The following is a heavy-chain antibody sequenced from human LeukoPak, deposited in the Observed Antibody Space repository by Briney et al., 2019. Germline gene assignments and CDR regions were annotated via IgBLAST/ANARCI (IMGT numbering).Heavy chain of an antibody. CDR1: GYTFTSYY. D-gene: IGHD1-26*01. CDR2: INPSGGST. Sequence: GASVKVSCKASGYTFTSYYMHWVRQAPGQGLEWMGIINPSGGSTSYAQKFQGRVTMTWDTSTSTVYMELSSLRSEDMAVYYCARDLGSSVGATPYFDYWGQGTLVTVSS. J-gene: IGHJ4*02. V-gene: IGHV1-46*01. CDR3: ARDLGSSVGATPYFDY.